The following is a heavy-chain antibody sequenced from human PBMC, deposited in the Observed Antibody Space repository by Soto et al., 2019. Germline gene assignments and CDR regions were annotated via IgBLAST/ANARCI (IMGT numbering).Heavy chain of an antibody. CDR2: IYNSEIT. D-gene: IGHD5-18*01. Sequence: ASVTLSLTCTVYGSSINRYYCSWMPEPPWTALEWIGYIYNSEITNYNPSLKSRVTISVDTSKNQFSLKLSSVTAADTAVYYCARRRYSYGHFDYWGQGTLVTVS. J-gene: IGHJ4*02. CDR1: GSSINRYY. V-gene: IGHV4-59*08. CDR3: ARRRYSYGHFDY.